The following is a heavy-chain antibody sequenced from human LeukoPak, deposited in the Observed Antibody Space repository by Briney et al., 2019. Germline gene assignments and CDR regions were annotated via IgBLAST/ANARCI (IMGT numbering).Heavy chain of an antibody. CDR1: GGTFSSYA. Sequence: GASVKVSCKASGGTFSSYAISWVRQAPGQGLEWMGRIIPILGIANYAQKFQGRVTITAGKSTSTAYMELSSLRSEDTAVYYCAREYSSSWYGHDYWGQGTLVTVSS. V-gene: IGHV1-69*04. CDR2: IIPILGIA. D-gene: IGHD6-13*01. CDR3: AREYSSSWYGHDY. J-gene: IGHJ4*02.